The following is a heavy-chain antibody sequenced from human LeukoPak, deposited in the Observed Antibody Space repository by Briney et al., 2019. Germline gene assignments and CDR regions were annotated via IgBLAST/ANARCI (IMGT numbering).Heavy chain of an antibody. CDR3: ARGKIAAAGTGRWFDP. CDR1: GGSISSYY. Sequence: SETLSLTCTVSGGSISSYYWSWIRQPPGKGLEWIGYIYHSGSTKYNPSLNSRVAISVDTSKNQFSLKLSSVTAADTAVYYCARGKIAAAGTGRWFDPWGQGTLVTVSS. J-gene: IGHJ5*02. V-gene: IGHV4-59*12. CDR2: IYHSGST. D-gene: IGHD6-13*01.